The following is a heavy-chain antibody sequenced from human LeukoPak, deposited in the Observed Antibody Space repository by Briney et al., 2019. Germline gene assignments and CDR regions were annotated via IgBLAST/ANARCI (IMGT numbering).Heavy chain of an antibody. D-gene: IGHD4-11*01. CDR3: ARGFYSPHY. CDR1: GGSISSDY. V-gene: IGHV4-59*01. J-gene: IGHJ4*02. Sequence: SETLSLTCTVSGGSISSDYWGWIRQSPGKGLEWIGYIYYSGTTYYNPSLKSRVTMSVDTSKNQFSLRLSSLTDADTALYYCARGFYSPHYWGQGTRVIVSS. CDR2: IYYSGTT.